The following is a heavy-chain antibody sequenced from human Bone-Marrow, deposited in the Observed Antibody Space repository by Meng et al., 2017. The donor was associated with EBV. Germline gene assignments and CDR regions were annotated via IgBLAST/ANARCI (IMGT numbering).Heavy chain of an antibody. CDR2: FLPILGAP. Sequence: QVQVGQAGPGVKKPGSSVKVSCKASGGAFRRSAISWVRQAPGQGLEWMGGFLPILGAPNYAETFQDRVTITADESTSTAYMELSSLRPDDTAVYYCARESGRGYTPDYWGQGALVTVSS. J-gene: IGHJ4*02. CDR3: ARESGRGYTPDY. D-gene: IGHD3-10*01. CDR1: GGAFRRSA. V-gene: IGHV1-69*01.